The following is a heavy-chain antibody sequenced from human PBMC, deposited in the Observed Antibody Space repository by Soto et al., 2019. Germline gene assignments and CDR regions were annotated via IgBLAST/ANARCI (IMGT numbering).Heavy chain of an antibody. J-gene: IGHJ4*02. Sequence: GGSLRLSCAASGFTFSTYPMNWVRQVPGKGLEWVSYIRSSSSTIYYADSVKGRFTISIDSAKNSLYLQMNSLRAEDTAVYYCARDQGNNWDLEYWVQGTLVTVSS. CDR3: ARDQGNNWDLEY. D-gene: IGHD1-1*01. CDR1: GFTFSTYP. V-gene: IGHV3-48*01. CDR2: IRSSSSTI.